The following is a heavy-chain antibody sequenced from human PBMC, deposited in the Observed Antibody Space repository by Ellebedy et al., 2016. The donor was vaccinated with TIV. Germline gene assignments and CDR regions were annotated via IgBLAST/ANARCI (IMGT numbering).Heavy chain of an antibody. CDR1: GFTFDDYA. V-gene: IGHV3-9*01. J-gene: IGHJ3*01. Sequence: PGGSLRLSCVASGFTFDDYAMHRVRQAPGKGLEWVSGISWNSAYINYAVSVKGRFTISRDNAKNSLYLQMNSLRAEDTALYYCAKGKGSYNLADAYDFWGQGTMVTVS. CDR3: AKGKGSYNLADAYDF. CDR2: ISWNSAYI. D-gene: IGHD5-24*01.